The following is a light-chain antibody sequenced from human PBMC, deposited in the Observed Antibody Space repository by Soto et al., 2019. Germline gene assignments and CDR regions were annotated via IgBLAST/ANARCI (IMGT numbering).Light chain of an antibody. J-gene: IGKJ1*01. V-gene: IGKV4-1*01. CDR1: QSVLYSSNNQNY. CDR3: QQSYNTPPT. CDR2: WAS. Sequence: DIVMTQSPDSLAVSLGERATINCKSSQSVLYSSNNQNYLAWFQQKSGQPPKLLIYWASTRGSGVPDRFSGSGSGTDFTLTISSLQAEDVAVYYCQQSYNTPPTFGQGTKVEIK.